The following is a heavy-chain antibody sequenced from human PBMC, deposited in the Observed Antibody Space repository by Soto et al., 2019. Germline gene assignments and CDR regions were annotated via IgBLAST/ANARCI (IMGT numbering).Heavy chain of an antibody. D-gene: IGHD3-10*01. CDR1: GFTFSNFG. Sequence: EVQVVESGGGLVQPGGSLRLSCAASGFTFSNFGMHWVRQAPGEGLVWVARINTDGSSTTYADSVKGRFTISSDNSKNTLYRQMNRLGAEDTAVYYDAREQRGVRGVTTYNWFDPWGQGTLVTVSS. CDR3: AREQRGVRGVTTYNWFDP. V-gene: IGHV3-74*01. CDR2: INTDGSST. J-gene: IGHJ5*02.